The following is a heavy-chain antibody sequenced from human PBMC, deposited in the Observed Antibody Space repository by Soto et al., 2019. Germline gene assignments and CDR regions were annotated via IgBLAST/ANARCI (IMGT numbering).Heavy chain of an antibody. CDR1: RVAFSKFI. V-gene: IGHV1-69*13. CDR3: AKVRYSSPMGYYYGMDV. Sequence: GASVKVSCKASRVAFSKFIVTWLRQAPGLGLEWVGGIIPIFGTANYAQKFQGRATITADESTSTSYMEVNNLRSEDTAVYYCAKVRYSSPMGYYYGMDVWGQGTTVTVSS. J-gene: IGHJ6*02. CDR2: IIPIFGTA. D-gene: IGHD6-19*01.